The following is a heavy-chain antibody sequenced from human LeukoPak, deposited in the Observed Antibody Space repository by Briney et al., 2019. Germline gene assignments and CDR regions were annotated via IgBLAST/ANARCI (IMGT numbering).Heavy chain of an antibody. D-gene: IGHD6-19*01. CDR2: INSDGSIT. Sequence: PGGSLRLSRAASGFTFSSYWMHWVRQAPGKGLVWVSRINSDGSITTYADSVKGRFTISRDNAKNTLYLQMNSLRAEDTAVYYCARGGQLLANWGQGTLVTVSS. V-gene: IGHV3-74*01. J-gene: IGHJ4*02. CDR1: GFTFSSYW. CDR3: ARGGQLLAN.